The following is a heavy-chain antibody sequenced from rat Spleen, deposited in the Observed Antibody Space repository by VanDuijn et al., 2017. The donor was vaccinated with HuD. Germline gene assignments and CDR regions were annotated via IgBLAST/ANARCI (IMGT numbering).Heavy chain of an antibody. Sequence: EVQLVETGGGLVQPGRSMKLSCAASGFTFSDYNMAWVRQAPKKGLEWVATISYDGTSTYYRDSVKGRFTISRDNAKSTLYLQLDGLRSEDTATYYCARGYKGGFDYWGQGVMVTVSS. CDR2: ISYDGTST. J-gene: IGHJ2*01. CDR1: GFTFSDYN. D-gene: IGHD1-4*01. CDR3: ARGYKGGFDY. V-gene: IGHV5-7*01.